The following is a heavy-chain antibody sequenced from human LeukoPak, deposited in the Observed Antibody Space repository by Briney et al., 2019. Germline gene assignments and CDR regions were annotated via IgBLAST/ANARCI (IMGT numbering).Heavy chain of an antibody. V-gene: IGHV3-33*01. J-gene: IGHJ3*02. CDR1: GFTFSSYG. CDR3: ARDPNGDYIGAFDM. D-gene: IGHD4-17*01. Sequence: GRSLRLSCAASGFTFSSYGMHWVRQAPGKGLEWVAVIWYDGSNKYYADSVKGRFTISRDNSKNTLYLQMNSLRAEDTAVYYCARDPNGDYIGAFDMWGPGIMVTVSS. CDR2: IWYDGSNK.